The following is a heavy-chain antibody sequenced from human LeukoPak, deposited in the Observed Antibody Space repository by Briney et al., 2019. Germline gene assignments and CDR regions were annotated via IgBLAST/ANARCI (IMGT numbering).Heavy chain of an antibody. CDR2: IYYSGST. V-gene: IGHV4-39*07. CDR1: GGSISSSSYY. J-gene: IGHJ3*02. Sequence: RASETLSLTCTVSGGSISSSSYYWGWIRQPPGKGLEWIGSIYYSGSTYYNPSLKSRVTISVDTSKNQFSLKLSSVTAADTAVYYCARDWGSGHGWGAFDIWGQGTMVTVSS. D-gene: IGHD3-16*01. CDR3: ARDWGSGHGWGAFDI.